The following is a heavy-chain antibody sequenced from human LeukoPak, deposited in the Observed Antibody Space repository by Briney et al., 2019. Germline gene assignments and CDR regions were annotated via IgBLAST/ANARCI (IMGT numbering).Heavy chain of an antibody. J-gene: IGHJ2*01. CDR1: GGSISSYY. CDR3: ARDGGNPNWYFDL. V-gene: IGHV4-59*01. Sequence: SETLSLTCTVSGGSISSYYWSWNRRPPGKGLEWIGYIYYSGSTYYNPSLKSRVTISVDTSKNQFSLKLSSVTAADTAVYYCARDGGNPNWYFDLWGRGTLVTVSS. CDR2: IYYSGST. D-gene: IGHD4-23*01.